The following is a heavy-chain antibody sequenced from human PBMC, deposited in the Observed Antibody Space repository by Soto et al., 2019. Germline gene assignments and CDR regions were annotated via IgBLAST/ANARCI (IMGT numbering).Heavy chain of an antibody. CDR3: ARSYYYDSSGYLFDY. D-gene: IGHD3-22*01. Sequence: SETLSLTCAVSGGSISSSNWWSWVRQPPGKGLEWIGEIYQSGSTNYNPSLKSRVTISVDKSKNQFSLKLSSVTAADTAVYYCARSYYYDSSGYLFDYWGQGTLVTVSS. J-gene: IGHJ4*02. CDR1: GGSISSSNW. V-gene: IGHV4-4*02. CDR2: IYQSGST.